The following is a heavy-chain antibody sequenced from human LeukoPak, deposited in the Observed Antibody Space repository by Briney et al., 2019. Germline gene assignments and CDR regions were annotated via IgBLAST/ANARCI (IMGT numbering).Heavy chain of an antibody. V-gene: IGHV4-59*01. Sequence: KSSETLSLTCTVSGGSISSYYWSWIRQPPGKGLEWIGYIYYSGSTNYNPSLKSRVTISVDTSKNQFSLKLSSVTAADTAVYYCARGDYYDSSGYYYSLSSWYYYGMDVWGQGTTVTVSS. CDR2: IYYSGST. CDR3: ARGDYYDSSGYYYSLSSWYYYGMDV. J-gene: IGHJ6*02. D-gene: IGHD3-22*01. CDR1: GGSISSYY.